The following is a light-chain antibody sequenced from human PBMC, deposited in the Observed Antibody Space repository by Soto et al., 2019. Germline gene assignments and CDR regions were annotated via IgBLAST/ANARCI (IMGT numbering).Light chain of an antibody. CDR2: GAS. V-gene: IGKV3-20*01. J-gene: IGKJ5*01. CDR1: QSVGRNY. CDR3: QHFANSIT. Sequence: ENVLTQSPGTLSLSPGERATLSCRASQSVGRNYLAWYQQKPGQAPRLLIYGASTRATGLPDRFSGSGSGTDFTLSISRLEPEDFAVYYCQHFANSITFGQGTRLEIK.